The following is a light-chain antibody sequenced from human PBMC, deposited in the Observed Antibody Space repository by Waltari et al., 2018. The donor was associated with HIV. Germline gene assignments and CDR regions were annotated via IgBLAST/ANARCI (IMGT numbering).Light chain of an antibody. V-gene: IGKV3-15*01. Sequence: EIVLTQSPATLSVSPGTRATLSCRASESVNSNLAWYQHKPGQAPRLLIYGTSTRAAGLPARFSVSGSGTEFTLTITSLQSEDFAVYYCLHYNNWPPRLTFGGGTKVEIK. CDR3: LHYNNWPPRLT. CDR2: GTS. CDR1: ESVNSN. J-gene: IGKJ4*01.